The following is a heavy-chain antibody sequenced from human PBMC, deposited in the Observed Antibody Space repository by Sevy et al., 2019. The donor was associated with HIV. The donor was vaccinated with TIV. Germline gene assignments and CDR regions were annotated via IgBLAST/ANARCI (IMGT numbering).Heavy chain of an antibody. CDR3: ARGPKHLRSDYGDYRGVGYYFDS. CDR2: IDHSGRS. J-gene: IGHJ4*02. Sequence: SEILSLTCAVYGESFSNYYWSWIRLSPGKGLESIGEIDHSGRSDYNPSLKSRVTMSVDTSKNQFSLKLTSVTAADTAVYYCARGPKHLRSDYGDYRGVGYYFDSWGQGTLVTVSS. V-gene: IGHV4-34*01. CDR1: GESFSNYY. D-gene: IGHD4-17*01.